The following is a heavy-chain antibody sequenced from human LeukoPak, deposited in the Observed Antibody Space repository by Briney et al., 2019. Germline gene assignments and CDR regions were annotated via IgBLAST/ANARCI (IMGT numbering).Heavy chain of an antibody. J-gene: IGHJ4*02. Sequence: PGGSLRLSCAASGFTVSSNYMSWVRQAPGKGLEWVSFIRTKANGGTTEYAASVKGRFSISRDDPKSIAYLQMDSLKIEDTAVYYCTPLCSGGSCYLFDYWGQGTLVTVSS. D-gene: IGHD2-15*01. V-gene: IGHV3-49*04. CDR2: IRTKANGGTT. CDR1: GFTVSSNY. CDR3: TPLCSGGSCYLFDY.